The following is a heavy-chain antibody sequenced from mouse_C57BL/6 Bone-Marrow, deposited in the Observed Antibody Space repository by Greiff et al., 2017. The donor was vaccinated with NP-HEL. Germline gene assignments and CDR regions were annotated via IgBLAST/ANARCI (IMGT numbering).Heavy chain of an antibody. CDR1: GYTFTNYW. V-gene: IGHV1-63*01. CDR3: ARYYGSSYWFAY. Sequence: QVQLQQSGAELVRPGHSVKMSCKASGYTFTNYWIGWAKQRPGHGLEWIGDIYPGGGYTNYNEKFKGKATLTADKSSSTAYMQCSSLTSEDSAIYYCARYYGSSYWFAYWGQGTLVTVAA. CDR2: IYPGGGYT. J-gene: IGHJ3*01. D-gene: IGHD1-1*01.